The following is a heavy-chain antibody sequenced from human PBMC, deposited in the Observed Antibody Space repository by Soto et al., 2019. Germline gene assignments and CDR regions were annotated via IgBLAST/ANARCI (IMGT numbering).Heavy chain of an antibody. D-gene: IGHD2-15*01. V-gene: IGHV4-59*08. CDR3: ARYCSGGSCYSHFXY. CDR1: GGSISSYY. J-gene: IGHJ4*02. CDR2: IYYSGST. Sequence: SETLSLTCTVSGGSISSYYWSWIRQPPGKGLEWIGNIYYSGSTNYNPSLKRRVTISVDTSKNQFSLKLISVTAADTAVYYFARYCSGGSCYSHFXYWGQGTLVTVSS.